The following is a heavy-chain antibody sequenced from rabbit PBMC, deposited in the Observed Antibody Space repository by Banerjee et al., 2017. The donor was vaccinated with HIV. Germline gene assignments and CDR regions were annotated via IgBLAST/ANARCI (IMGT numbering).Heavy chain of an antibody. V-gene: IGHV1S40*01. CDR2: IYSGDSNT. J-gene: IGHJ4*01. Sequence: QSLEESGGGLVKPGASLTLTCTASGIDFSSYFMCWVRQAPGKGLEWIACIYSGDSNTYYASWAKGRFTISKTSSTTVTLQMTSLTAADTATYFCAREGANSAGFYLWGPGTLVTVS. D-gene: IGHD7-1*01. CDR3: AREGANSAGFYL. CDR1: GIDFSSYF.